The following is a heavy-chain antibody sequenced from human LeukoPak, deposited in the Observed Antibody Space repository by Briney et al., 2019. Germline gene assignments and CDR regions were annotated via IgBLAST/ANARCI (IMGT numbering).Heavy chain of an antibody. V-gene: IGHV4-4*01. Sequence: GSLRLSCAASGFTFSNYWMSWVRQPPGKGLEWIGEVYHDGSTNYNPSLESRVTFSLDKSKNQFSLRLTSVTAADTAVYFCARGDADYDHYFDYWGQGTLVTVSS. D-gene: IGHD4-17*01. CDR3: ARGDADYDHYFDY. CDR2: VYHDGST. CDR1: GFTFSNYW. J-gene: IGHJ4*02.